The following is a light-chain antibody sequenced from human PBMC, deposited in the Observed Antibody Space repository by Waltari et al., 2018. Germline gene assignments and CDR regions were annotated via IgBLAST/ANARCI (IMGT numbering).Light chain of an antibody. CDR2: DVS. CDR3: CSFTSRSTWV. Sequence: QSALTQPASVSGSPGQSITISCTGPSSDVGGYNYVSWYQQHPGKVPKLLIFDVSNRTSGVSTRFSGSKSGNTASLTISGLQAEDESDYYCCSFTSRSTWVFGGGTKLTVL. CDR1: SSDVGGYNY. V-gene: IGLV2-14*01. J-gene: IGLJ3*02.